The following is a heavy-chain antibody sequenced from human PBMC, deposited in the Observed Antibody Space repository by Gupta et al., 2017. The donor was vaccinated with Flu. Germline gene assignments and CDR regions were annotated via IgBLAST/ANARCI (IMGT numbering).Heavy chain of an antibody. J-gene: IGHJ6*02. D-gene: IGHD3-10*01. V-gene: IGHV3-11*03. CDR3: ARYGFSFGLDL. Sequence: GRFTISRDNAKDSLFLYMTSLRAEDTAVYYCARYGFSFGLDLWGQGTTVTVSS.